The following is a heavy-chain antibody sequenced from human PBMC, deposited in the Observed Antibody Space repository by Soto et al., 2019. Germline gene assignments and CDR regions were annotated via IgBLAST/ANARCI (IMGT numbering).Heavy chain of an antibody. CDR3: ARDRDDYGSGNYYNRIDF. V-gene: IGHV1-69*01. CDR2: IIPIFGTP. J-gene: IGHJ4*02. Sequence: QVQLVQSGAEVKKPGSSVKVSCKASGGILSTYAISWLRQAPGQGLEWMGGIIPIFGTPNYAQRFQGRVTIPADESTSTAYMELSRLRSEDTAVYYCARDRDDYGSGNYYNRIDFWGQGTLVTVSS. CDR1: GGILSTYA. D-gene: IGHD3-10*01.